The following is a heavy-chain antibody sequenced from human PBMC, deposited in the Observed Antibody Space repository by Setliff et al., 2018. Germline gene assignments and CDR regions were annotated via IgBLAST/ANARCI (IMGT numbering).Heavy chain of an antibody. CDR3: ARGDASIIGGGYFDY. D-gene: IGHD3-10*01. J-gene: IGHJ4*02. Sequence: SETLSLTCTVSGDSIRRGDYWSWIRQHPGKGLEWIGYFYYSGSTSYNPSLKSLVTISVDTSKNQFSLKLRSVTAADTAVYYCARGDASIIGGGYFDYWGQGTLVTVSS. V-gene: IGHV4-31*01. CDR1: GDSIRRGDY. CDR2: FYYSGST.